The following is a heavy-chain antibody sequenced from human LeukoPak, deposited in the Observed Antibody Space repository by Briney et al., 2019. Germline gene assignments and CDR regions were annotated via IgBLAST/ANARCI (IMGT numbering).Heavy chain of an antibody. CDR1: GYTFTSYD. V-gene: IGHV1-8*01. CDR2: MNPNSGNT. CDR3: ARATFRSSWYPIDY. J-gene: IGHJ4*02. Sequence: ASVKVSCKASGYTFTSYDINWVRQATGQGLEWMGWMNPNSGNTGYAQKFQGRVTMTRNTSISTAYMELSSLRSEDTAVYYCARATFRSSWYPIDYWGQGTLVTVSS. D-gene: IGHD6-13*01.